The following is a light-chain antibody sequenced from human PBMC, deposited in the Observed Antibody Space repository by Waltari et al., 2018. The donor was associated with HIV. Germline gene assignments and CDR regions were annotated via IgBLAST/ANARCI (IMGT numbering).Light chain of an antibody. J-gene: IGLJ3*02. CDR2: EDS. CDR1: AFPKQY. CDR3: YSTDSSDWV. Sequence: SYELTHPPSVSVSPGQTARITCPGDAFPKQYAYWYQQKSGQAPVLVIYEDSKRPPGIPERFSGSSSGTMATLTISGAQVEDEADYYCYSTDSSDWVFGGGTKLTVL. V-gene: IGLV3-10*01.